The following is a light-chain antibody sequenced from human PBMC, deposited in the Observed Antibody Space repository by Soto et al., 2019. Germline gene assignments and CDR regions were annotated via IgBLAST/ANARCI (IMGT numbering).Light chain of an antibody. CDR1: QSVSSY. V-gene: IGKV3-11*01. J-gene: IGKJ5*01. Sequence: EIVLTHSPATLSLSPAERATLSCRASQSVSSYLAWYQQKPGQAPRLLIYDASNRATGIPARFSGSGSGTDFTLTISSLEPEDFAVYYCQQRSNWPLITFGQGTRLEIK. CDR3: QQRSNWPLIT. CDR2: DAS.